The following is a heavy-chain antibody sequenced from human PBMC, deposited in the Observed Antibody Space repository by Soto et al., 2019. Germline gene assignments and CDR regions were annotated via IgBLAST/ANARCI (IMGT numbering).Heavy chain of an antibody. CDR2: ISSSSSTI. CDR1: GFTFSSYS. CDR3: ARDADILTGYYINWFDP. Sequence: GGSLRLSCAASGFTFSSYSMNWVRQAPGKGLEWVSYISSSSSTIYYADSVKGRFTISRDNAKNSLYLQMNSLRDEDTAVYYWARDADILTGYYINWFDPWGQGTLVTVSS. J-gene: IGHJ5*02. D-gene: IGHD3-9*01. V-gene: IGHV3-48*02.